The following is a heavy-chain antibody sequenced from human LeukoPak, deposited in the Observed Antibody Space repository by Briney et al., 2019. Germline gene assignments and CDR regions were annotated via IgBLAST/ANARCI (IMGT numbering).Heavy chain of an antibody. CDR3: ARTGDGFLLGMDV. D-gene: IGHD1-14*01. CDR2: INPNSGGT. J-gene: IGHJ6*02. V-gene: IGHV1-2*04. CDR1: GYTFTGYY. Sequence: GASVKVSCKASGYTFTGYYMHWVRQAPGQGLEWMGWINPNSGGTNYAQKFQGWVTMTRDTSISTAYMELSRLRSDDAAVYYCARTGDGFLLGMDVWGQGTTVTVSS.